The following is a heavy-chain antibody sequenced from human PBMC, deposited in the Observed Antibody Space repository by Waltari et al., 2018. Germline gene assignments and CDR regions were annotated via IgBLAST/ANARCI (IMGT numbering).Heavy chain of an antibody. J-gene: IGHJ4*02. CDR2: IIPIFGTA. CDR3: ASLKTYYYDSSGYYFDY. D-gene: IGHD3-22*01. CDR1: GGTFSSYA. Sequence: QVQLVQSGAEVKKPGSSVKVSSKDSGGTFSSYAISWMRQAPGQGLEWMGRIIPIFGTANYAQKFQGRVTITADKSTSTAYMELSSLRSEDTAVYYCASLKTYYYDSSGYYFDYWGQGTLVTVSS. V-gene: IGHV1-69*13.